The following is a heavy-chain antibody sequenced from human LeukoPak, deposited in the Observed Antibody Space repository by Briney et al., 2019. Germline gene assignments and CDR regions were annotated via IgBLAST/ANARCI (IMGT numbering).Heavy chain of an antibody. J-gene: IGHJ4*02. CDR3: ARVYIAEDY. D-gene: IGHD2-15*01. CDR2: ISDSGTTI. CDR1: GFTFSDYY. Sequence: GGSLRLSCAASGFTFSDYYMSWTRQAPGKGLEWISYISDSGTTIYYADSVKGRFTISRDNAKNSLYLQMNSLRAEDTAVYYCARVYIAEDYWGQGTLVTISS. V-gene: IGHV3-11*01.